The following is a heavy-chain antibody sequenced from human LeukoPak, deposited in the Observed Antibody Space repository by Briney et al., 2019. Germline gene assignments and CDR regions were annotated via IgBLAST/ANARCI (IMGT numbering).Heavy chain of an antibody. Sequence: SETLSLTCIVSGSSISSSSYYWGWIRQPPGKGLEWIGSVYYSGSAYYNPSLKSRVTISADTSKNQFSLKLSSVTAADTAVYYCARSHRYCSGGSCYEDAFHIWGQGAMVTVSS. CDR1: GSSISSSSYY. V-gene: IGHV4-39*01. CDR3: ARSHRYCSGGSCYEDAFHI. J-gene: IGHJ3*02. CDR2: VYYSGSA. D-gene: IGHD2-15*01.